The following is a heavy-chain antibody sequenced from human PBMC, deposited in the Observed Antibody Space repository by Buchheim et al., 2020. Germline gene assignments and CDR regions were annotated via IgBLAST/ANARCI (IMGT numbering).Heavy chain of an antibody. CDR3: RLGATSWTQSRYFDY. CDR1: GFTDTNNY. J-gene: IGHJ4*02. V-gene: IGHV3-66*01. D-gene: IGHD1-26*01. CDR2: AYSGGVT. Sequence: EVQLVEAGGGLVQPGGSLRLSCAASGFTDTNNYMSWVRQAPGKGLEWVAVAYSGGVTFYADSVKGRFTISRDYSKKTVSLQMKSLRAEDTAVYYCRLGATSWTQSRYFDYWGQGT.